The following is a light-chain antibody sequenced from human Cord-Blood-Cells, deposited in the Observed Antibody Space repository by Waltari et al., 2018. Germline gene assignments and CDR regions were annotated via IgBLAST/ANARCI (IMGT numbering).Light chain of an antibody. CDR1: NIGSKS. Sequence: SYVLTQPPSVSVAPGKTARITCGGNNIGSKSVHWNQQKPGQAPVLVVYDDSDRPSGIPERFTGSNSGNTATLTISRVEAGDEADYYGQVWDSSSDHVVFGVGTKLTVL. J-gene: IGLJ2*01. CDR2: DDS. CDR3: QVWDSSSDHVV. V-gene: IGLV3-21*03.